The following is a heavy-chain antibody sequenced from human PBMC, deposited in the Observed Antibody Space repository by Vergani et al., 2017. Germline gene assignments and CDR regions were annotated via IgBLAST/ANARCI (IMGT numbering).Heavy chain of an antibody. CDR3: ARDGGSFSCGGDCYSRYYDAFDI. Sequence: EVQLVESGGGLVQPGGSLRLSCAASGFTVSSNYMSWVRQAPGKGLEWVSVIYSGGSTYYADSVKGRFTISRHNSKNTLYLQMNSLRAEGTAVYYCARDGGSFSCGGDCYSRYYDAFDIWGQGTMVTVSS. CDR2: IYSGGST. CDR1: GFTVSSNY. V-gene: IGHV3-53*04. J-gene: IGHJ3*02. D-gene: IGHD2-21*01.